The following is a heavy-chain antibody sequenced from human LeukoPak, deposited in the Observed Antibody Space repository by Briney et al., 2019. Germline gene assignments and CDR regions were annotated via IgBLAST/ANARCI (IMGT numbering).Heavy chain of an antibody. CDR3: ARVRWELLEGGYYFDY. D-gene: IGHD1-26*01. CDR1: GYTFTGYY. Sequence: GASVKVSCKAPGYTFTGYYMHWVGQAPGQGLEWMGWINPNSGGTNYAQKFQGRVTMTRDTSISTAYMELSRLRSDDTAVYYCARVRWELLEGGYYFDYWGQGTLVTVSS. V-gene: IGHV1-2*02. J-gene: IGHJ4*02. CDR2: INPNSGGT.